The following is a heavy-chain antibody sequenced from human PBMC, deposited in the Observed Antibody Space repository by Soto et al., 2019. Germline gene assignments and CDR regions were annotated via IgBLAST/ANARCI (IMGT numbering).Heavy chain of an antibody. V-gene: IGHV5-51*03. CDR1: GYSFTSYW. Sequence: PGESLKISCKGSGYSFTSYWIGWVRQMPGKGLEWMGIIYPGDSDTRYSPSFQGQVTISADKSISTAYLQWSSLKASDTAMYYCARRDDMITFGGVSLGVYSDYWGQGTLVTVSS. CDR3: ARRDDMITFGGVSLGVYSDY. D-gene: IGHD3-16*01. J-gene: IGHJ4*02. CDR2: IYPGDSDT.